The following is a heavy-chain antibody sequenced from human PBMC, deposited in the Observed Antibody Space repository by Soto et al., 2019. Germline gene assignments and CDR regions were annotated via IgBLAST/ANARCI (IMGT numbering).Heavy chain of an antibody. J-gene: IGHJ5*02. CDR3: ARDRPIAARGIFDP. CDR2: INHSGST. D-gene: IGHD6-6*01. Sequence: QVQLQQWGAGLLKPSETLSLTCAVYGGSFSGYYWSWIRQPPGKGLEWIGEINHSGSTNYNPSLKSRVTISVDTSKNQFSLQLSSATAADTAVYYCARDRPIAARGIFDPWGQGTLVTVSS. V-gene: IGHV4-34*01. CDR1: GGSFSGYY.